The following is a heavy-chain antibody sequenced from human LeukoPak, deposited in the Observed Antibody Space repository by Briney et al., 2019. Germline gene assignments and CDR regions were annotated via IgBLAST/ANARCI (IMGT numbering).Heavy chain of an antibody. Sequence: GASVKVSCKASGYTFTSYDINWVRQATGQGLEWMGWMNPNSGNTGYAQKFQGRVTMTRNTSISTSYMELSSLRSEDTAVYYCASMKRITIFGVVISRYYYYGMDVWGQGTTVTVSS. D-gene: IGHD3-3*01. V-gene: IGHV1-8*01. CDR3: ASMKRITIFGVVISRYYYYGMDV. J-gene: IGHJ6*02. CDR2: MNPNSGNT. CDR1: GYTFTSYD.